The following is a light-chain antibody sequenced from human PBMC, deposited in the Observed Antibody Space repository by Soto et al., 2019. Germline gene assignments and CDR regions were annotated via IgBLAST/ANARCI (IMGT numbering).Light chain of an antibody. CDR2: VAS. CDR1: QSVGGNS. Sequence: DIVLTQSPGTLSLSPGERATLSCRATQSVGGNSLAWYQHKPGQAPRLLIYVASERAAGIPDRFSGSGSGADLTLTISSLEPEDFAVYYCQQFGRPPFAFGPGNIVDVK. J-gene: IGKJ3*01. V-gene: IGKV3-20*01. CDR3: QQFGRPPFA.